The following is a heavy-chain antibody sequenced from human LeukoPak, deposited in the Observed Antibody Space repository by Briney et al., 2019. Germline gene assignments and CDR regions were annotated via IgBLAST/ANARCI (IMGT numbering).Heavy chain of an antibody. D-gene: IGHD6-25*01. CDR3: ARVGSAAATADY. J-gene: IGHJ4*02. CDR2: INPRGGST. V-gene: IGHV1-46*01. CDR1: GYTFTTYY. Sequence: ASVKVSCKASGYTFTTYYMHRMRQAPGQGPEWMGIINPRGGSTDYSQKFQGRITMTSDTSTSTVYMELSSLRSDDTAVYFCARVGSAAATADYWGQGTLVTVSS.